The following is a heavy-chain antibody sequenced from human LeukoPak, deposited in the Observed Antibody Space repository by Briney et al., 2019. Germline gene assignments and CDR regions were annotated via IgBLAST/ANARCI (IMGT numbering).Heavy chain of an antibody. J-gene: IGHJ6*02. D-gene: IGHD4-17*01. CDR3: AKSRGQYGDYLFYYYGMDV. V-gene: IGHV3-23*01. CDR2: VSNSRCST. CDR1: GFTFNRWA. Sequence: SETLPCADSGFTFNRWAMIWVHQAPRTALDGVAGVSNSRCSTYHADSVKGRFTISRDNSKNTLYQQMNSLRAEDTAVYYCAKSRGQYGDYLFYYYGMDVWGQRNTVTVSS.